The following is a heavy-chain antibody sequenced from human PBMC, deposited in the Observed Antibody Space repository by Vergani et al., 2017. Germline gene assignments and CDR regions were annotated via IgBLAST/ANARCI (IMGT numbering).Heavy chain of an antibody. CDR3: ARGTIAAAGANDY. J-gene: IGHJ4*02. CDR1: GFTFSSYS. V-gene: IGHV3-21*01. CDR2: ISSSSSYI. D-gene: IGHD6-13*01. Sequence: DVHLAESGGGFFQPGGSLRLSCAASGFTFSSYSMNWVRQAPGKGLEWVSSISSSSSYIYYADSVKGRFTISRDNAKNSLYLQMNSLRAEDTAVYYCARGTIAAAGANDYWGQGTLVTVSS.